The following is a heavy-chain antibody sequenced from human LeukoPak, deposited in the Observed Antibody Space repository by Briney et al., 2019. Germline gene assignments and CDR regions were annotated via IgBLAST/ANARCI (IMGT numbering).Heavy chain of an antibody. CDR3: AKSESIIAVAGTLDY. J-gene: IGHJ4*02. CDR1: GFTFSSYG. CDR2: ISSDGSHK. Sequence: GGSLRLSCVASGFTFSSYGMHWVRQAPGKGLEWVALISSDGSHKYYADSVKGRFTISRDNSKNTLYLQMNSLRAEDTAVYYCAKSESIIAVAGTLDYWGQGTLVTVSS. D-gene: IGHD6-19*01. V-gene: IGHV3-30*18.